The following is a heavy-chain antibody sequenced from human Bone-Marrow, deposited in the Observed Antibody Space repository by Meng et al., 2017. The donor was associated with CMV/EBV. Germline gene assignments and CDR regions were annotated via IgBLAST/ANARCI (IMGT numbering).Heavy chain of an antibody. D-gene: IGHD3-10*01. J-gene: IGHJ4*02. CDR2: INHSGST. V-gene: IGHV4-34*01. CDR3: ARGPKRVRGVVVLYYFDY. Sequence: GSLRLSCAVYGGSFSGYYLSWIRQPPGKGLKWIGEINHSGSTNYNPSLKSRVTISVDTSKNQFSLKLSSVTAADTAVYYCARGPKRVRGVVVLYYFDYWGQGTLVTVSS. CDR1: GGSFSGYY.